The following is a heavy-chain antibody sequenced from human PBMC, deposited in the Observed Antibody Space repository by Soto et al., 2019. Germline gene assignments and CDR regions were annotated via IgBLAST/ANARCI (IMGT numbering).Heavy chain of an antibody. Sequence: QLQLQESGSGLLKPSQTLSLTGAVSGGSISRGGYAWSWIRQPPGKGLEWIGYIYHSGSTDYNPSLKSRVTISVDRSKNQFSLKLSSVTAADTAVYYCASGQQLVRNYWGQGTLVTVSS. J-gene: IGHJ4*02. CDR2: IYHSGST. CDR3: ASGQQLVRNY. V-gene: IGHV4-30-2*01. D-gene: IGHD6-13*01. CDR1: GGSISRGGYA.